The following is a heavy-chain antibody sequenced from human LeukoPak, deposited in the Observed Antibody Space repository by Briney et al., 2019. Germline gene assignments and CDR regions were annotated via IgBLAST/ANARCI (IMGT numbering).Heavy chain of an antibody. CDR2: MNPNSGNT. J-gene: IGHJ4*02. CDR3: ARAEYDFCCPQ. CDR1: GYTFTSYD. V-gene: IGHV1-8*01. D-gene: IGHD3-3*01. Sequence: ASVKVSCKASGYTFTSYDINWVRQATGQGLEWMGWMNPNSGNTGYAQKFQGRVTMTRDTSISTAYMELSRLRSDDTAVYYCARAEYDFCCPQWGQGTLVTGSS.